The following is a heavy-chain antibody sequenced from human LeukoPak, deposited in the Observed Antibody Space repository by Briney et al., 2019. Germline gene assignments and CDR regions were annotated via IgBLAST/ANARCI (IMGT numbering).Heavy chain of an antibody. Sequence: GSLRLSCAASGFTFSSYAMSWVRQAPGKGLEWIGSIYYSGSTYYNPSLKSRVTISVDTSKNQFSLKLSSVTAADTAVYYCARRNRGRKDYFDYWGQGTLVTVSS. D-gene: IGHD1-14*01. CDR2: IYYSGST. CDR3: ARRNRGRKDYFDY. CDR1: GFTFSSYA. J-gene: IGHJ4*02. V-gene: IGHV4-39*01.